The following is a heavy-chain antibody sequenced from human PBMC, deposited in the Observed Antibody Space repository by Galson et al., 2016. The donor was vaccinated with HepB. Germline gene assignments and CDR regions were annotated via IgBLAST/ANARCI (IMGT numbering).Heavy chain of an antibody. CDR3: ARSYGGNPPGEYGMDV. CDR1: GFTFSIYA. Sequence: SLRLSCAASGFTFSIYAMRWVRQAPGKGLEWISVISGSGGTTYYPDSVKGRFTISRENAENSLHLQMNSLRAGDTAVYYCARSYGGNPPGEYGMDVWGQGTTVTVSS. J-gene: IGHJ6*02. V-gene: IGHV3-23*01. CDR2: ISGSGGTT. D-gene: IGHD4-23*01.